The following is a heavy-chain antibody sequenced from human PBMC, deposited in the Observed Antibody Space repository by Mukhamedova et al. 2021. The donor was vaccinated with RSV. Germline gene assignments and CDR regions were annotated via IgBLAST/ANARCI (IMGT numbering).Heavy chain of an antibody. Sequence: ISGSGSGTYYADSVKGRFTISRDNSKNTLYLQMNSLRPEDTAVYYCAKSYTRYCSXYVFYYFYFCCQRTLVTVS. CDR2: ISGSGSGT. CDR3: AKSYTRYCSXYVFYYFYF. V-gene: IGHV3-23*01. J-gene: IGHJ4*02. D-gene: IGHD3/OR15-3a*01.